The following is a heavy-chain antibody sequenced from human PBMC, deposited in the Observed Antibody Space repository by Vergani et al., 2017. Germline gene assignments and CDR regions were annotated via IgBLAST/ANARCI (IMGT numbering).Heavy chain of an antibody. V-gene: IGHV4-31*11. CDR2: IYYSGST. Sequence: QVQLQQWGAGLLKPSETLSLTCAVYGGSISSGGYYWSWIRQHPGKGLEWIGYIYYSGSTYYNPSLKSRVTISVDTSKNQFSLKLSSVTAADTAVYYCAINHLYCSSTSCRPNWFDPWGQGTLVTVSS. D-gene: IGHD2-2*01. J-gene: IGHJ5*02. CDR3: AINHLYCSSTSCRPNWFDP. CDR1: GGSISSGGYY.